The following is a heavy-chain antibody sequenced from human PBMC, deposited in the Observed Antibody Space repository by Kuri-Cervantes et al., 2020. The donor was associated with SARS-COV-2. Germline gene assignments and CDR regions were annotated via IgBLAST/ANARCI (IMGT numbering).Heavy chain of an antibody. J-gene: IGHJ4*02. CDR1: GFTFSSYW. CDR2: INSDGSST. V-gene: IGHV3-74*01. Sequence: GESLKISCAASGFTFSSYWMHWVRQAPGKGLVWVSRINSDGSSTSYADSVKGRFTISRDNAKNSLYLQMNSLRAEDTAVYYCARGQAVPAARDYWGQGTLVTVSS. CDR3: ARGQAVPAARDY. D-gene: IGHD2-2*01.